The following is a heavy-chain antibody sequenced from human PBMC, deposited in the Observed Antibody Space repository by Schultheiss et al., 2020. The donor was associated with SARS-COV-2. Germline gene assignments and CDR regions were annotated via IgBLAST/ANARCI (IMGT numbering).Heavy chain of an antibody. D-gene: IGHD2-8*01. J-gene: IGHJ4*02. V-gene: IGHV4-34*01. CDR1: GGSFSGYY. Sequence: SETLSLTCAVYGGSFSGYYWSWIRQPPGKGLEWIGSIYYSGSTYYNPSLKSRVTISVDTSKNQFSLKLSSVTAADTAVYYCARLNEREYYFDYWGQGTLVTVSS. CDR3: ARLNEREYYFDY. CDR2: IYYSGST.